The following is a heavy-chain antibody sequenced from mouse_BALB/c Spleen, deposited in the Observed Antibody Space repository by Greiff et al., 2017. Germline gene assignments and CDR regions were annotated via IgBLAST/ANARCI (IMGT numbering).Heavy chain of an antibody. CDR2: ISSGSSTI. J-gene: IGHJ2*01. Sequence: EVQLVESGGGLVQPGGSRKLSCAASGFTFSSFGMHWVRQAPEKGLEWVAYISSGSSTIYYADTVKGRFTISRDNPKNTLFLQMTSLRSEDTAMYYCARGLGNYGDYWGQGTTLTVSS. CDR1: GFTFSSFG. D-gene: IGHD3-3*01. CDR3: ARGLGNYGDY. V-gene: IGHV5-17*02.